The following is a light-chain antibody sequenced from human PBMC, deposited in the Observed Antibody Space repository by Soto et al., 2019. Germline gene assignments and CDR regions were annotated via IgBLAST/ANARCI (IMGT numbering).Light chain of an antibody. CDR1: QRVSSY. CDR2: DAS. CDR3: QQRSNWPPVT. Sequence: EIVLTQSQATLSLSPGEGASLSCTASQRVSSYLAWYQQKPGQAPRLLIDDASNRATGIPARFSGSGSGTDFTLAMSSLEPEDFAVYYCQQRSNWPPVTFGGGTKVDI. V-gene: IGKV3-11*01. J-gene: IGKJ4*01.